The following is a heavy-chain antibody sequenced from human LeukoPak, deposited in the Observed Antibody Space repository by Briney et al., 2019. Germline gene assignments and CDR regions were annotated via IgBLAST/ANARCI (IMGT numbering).Heavy chain of an antibody. CDR1: GGSISSYY. V-gene: IGHV4-4*09. Sequence: SETLSLTCTVSGGSISSYYWSWIRQPPGKGLEWIGYIYTSGSTNYNPSLKSRVTISVDTSNNQFSLKLSSVTAADTAVYYCARHRGGYSSTHFDYWGQGTLVTVSS. CDR2: IYTSGST. D-gene: IGHD6-13*01. J-gene: IGHJ4*02. CDR3: ARHRGGYSSTHFDY.